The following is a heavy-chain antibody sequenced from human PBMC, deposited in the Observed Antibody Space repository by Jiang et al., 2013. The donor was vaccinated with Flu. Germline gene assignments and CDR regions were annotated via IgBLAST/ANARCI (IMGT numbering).Heavy chain of an antibody. V-gene: IGHV2-70*11. J-gene: IGHJ2*01. D-gene: IGHD4-17*01. CDR2: IDWDDDK. CDR1: GFSLSTSGMC. CDR3: ARIRRAFYGDYGDWYFDL. Sequence: KPTQTLTLTCTFSGFSLSTSGMCVSWIRQPPGKALEWLARIDWDDDKYYSTSLKTRLTISKDTSKNQVVLTMTNMDPVDTATYYCARIRRAFYGDYGDWYFDLWGRGALVTVSS.